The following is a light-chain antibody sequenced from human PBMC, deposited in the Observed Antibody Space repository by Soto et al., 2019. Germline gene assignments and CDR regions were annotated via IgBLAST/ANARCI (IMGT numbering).Light chain of an antibody. J-gene: IGKJ4*01. CDR1: QSISPW. CDR3: QQYNTYPLT. CDR2: KAS. V-gene: IGKV1-5*03. Sequence: DIQMTQSPSTLSASVGDSVTITCRASQSISPWLAWYQQKPGKATTLLIYKASSLEGGVPSRFSGSGSGTDFNITISSLQPDDFATYYCQQYNTYPLTLGGGTTVEIK.